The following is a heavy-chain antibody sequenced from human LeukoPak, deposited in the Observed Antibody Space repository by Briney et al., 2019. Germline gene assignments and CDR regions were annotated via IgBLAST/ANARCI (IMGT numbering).Heavy chain of an antibody. Sequence: GESLKISCKGSGYSYTNYWISWVRAMPGKGLEWMGRIDPSDSYINHSPSFQGHVSISADKSVSTAYLQWSSLKASDSAMYYCARQPRGTVVFDYLGQGTLVTVSS. CDR3: ARQPRGTVVFDY. D-gene: IGHD4-23*01. J-gene: IGHJ4*02. CDR2: IDPSDSYI. V-gene: IGHV5-10-1*01. CDR1: GYSYTNYW.